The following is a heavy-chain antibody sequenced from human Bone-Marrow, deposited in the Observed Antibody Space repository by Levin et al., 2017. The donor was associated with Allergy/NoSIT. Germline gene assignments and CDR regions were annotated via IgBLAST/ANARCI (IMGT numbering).Heavy chain of an antibody. CDR2: IYWDDDK. CDR1: GFSLTTRPVG. Sequence: ESGPTLVKPTQTLTLTCTFSGFSLTTRPVGMGWIRQPPGKALEWLAFIYWDDDKRYSPSLKSRLTITKVTSKNQVVLIMSNMDHEDTATYYCAHRQDMDGNWDVGAFDIWGQGTMVTVSS. J-gene: IGHJ3*02. D-gene: IGHD1-1*01. V-gene: IGHV2-5*02. CDR3: AHRQDMDGNWDVGAFDI.